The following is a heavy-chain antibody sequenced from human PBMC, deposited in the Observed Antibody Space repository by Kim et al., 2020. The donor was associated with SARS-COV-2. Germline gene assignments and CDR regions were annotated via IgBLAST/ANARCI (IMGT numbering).Heavy chain of an antibody. CDR2: ISVNGDRT. Sequence: GGSLRLSCAASGFTFSNYAMNWVRQAPGKGLEWVSSISVNGDRTYYADSVKGRFTISRDNSKNTLYLQMNSLRAEDTAVYYCAKDVQLYSSSPFDYWGQGTLVTVCS. CDR3: AKDVQLYSSSPFDY. D-gene: IGHD6-6*01. CDR1: GFTFSNYA. J-gene: IGHJ4*02. V-gene: IGHV3-23*01.